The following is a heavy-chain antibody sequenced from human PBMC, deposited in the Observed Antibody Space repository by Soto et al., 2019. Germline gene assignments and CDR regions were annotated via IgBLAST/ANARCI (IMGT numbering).Heavy chain of an antibody. J-gene: IGHJ4*02. D-gene: IGHD4-4*01. CDR3: ATFPRSSKRGY. CDR1: GFTFSSYW. CDR2: INSDGSST. Sequence: EVQLVESGGGLVQPGGSLRLSCAASGFTFSSYWMHWVRQAPGKGLVWVSRINSDGSSTSYADSVKGRFTISRDNAKNTLYLQMNSLGAEDTAVYYCATFPRSSKRGYWGQGTLVTVSS. V-gene: IGHV3-74*01.